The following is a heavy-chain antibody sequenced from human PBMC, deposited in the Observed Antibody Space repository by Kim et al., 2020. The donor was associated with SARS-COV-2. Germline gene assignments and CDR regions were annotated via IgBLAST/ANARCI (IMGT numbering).Heavy chain of an antibody. V-gene: IGHV3-74*03. J-gene: IGHJ5*02. Sequence: GGSLRLFCFFFLFFFFIFFLSFFLSSPFSLLVWVSRIRSDGVDITYFVSVNGRFFISSDNAKNTLYLQMNGLRTEDTAVYYCAKVGDYDSSGFYAFFRSWGQGTRVTVSS. D-gene: IGHD3-22*01. CDR2: IRSDGVDI. CDR3: AKVGDYDSSGFYAFFRS. CDR1: LFFFFIFF.